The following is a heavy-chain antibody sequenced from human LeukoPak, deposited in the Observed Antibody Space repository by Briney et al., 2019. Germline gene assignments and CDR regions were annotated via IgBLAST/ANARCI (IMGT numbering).Heavy chain of an antibody. J-gene: IGHJ4*02. CDR3: ARVVSSSSDYFDY. Sequence: GGSLRLSCAASGFTVSSNHMSWVRQAPGKGPECVSVMYSGGGTYYADSVKGRFTISRDKSKNTLYLQMDSLRAEDTAVYYCARVVSSSSDYFDYWGQGTLVTVSS. CDR2: MYSGGGT. V-gene: IGHV3-53*01. CDR1: GFTVSSNH. D-gene: IGHD6-6*01.